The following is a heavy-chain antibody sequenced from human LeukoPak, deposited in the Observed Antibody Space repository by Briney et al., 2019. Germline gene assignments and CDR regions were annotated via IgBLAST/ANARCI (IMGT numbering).Heavy chain of an antibody. CDR3: ARGRLYYDSSGYYPNFDY. V-gene: IGHV4-30-4*08. CDR2: IYYSGST. CDR1: GGSISSGDYY. J-gene: IGHJ4*02. Sequence: SETLSLTCTVSGGSISSGDYYWSWIRQPPGKGLEWIGYIYYSGSTYYNPSLKSRVTISVDTSKNQFSLKLSSVTAADTAVYYCARGRLYYDSSGYYPNFDYWGQGTLVTASS. D-gene: IGHD3-22*01.